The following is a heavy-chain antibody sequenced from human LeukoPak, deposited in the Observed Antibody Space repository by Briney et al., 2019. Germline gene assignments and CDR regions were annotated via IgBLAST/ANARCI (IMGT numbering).Heavy chain of an antibody. V-gene: IGHV3-74*01. CDR1: GLTFSSHW. D-gene: IGHD1-14*01. J-gene: IGHJ4*02. CDR2: ITNDGSST. Sequence: GGSLRLSCAASGLTFSSHWMHWVRHAPGKGLVWVSRITNDGSSTTYADSVKGRFTISRDNAKNMLYLQVNSLRAEDTAVYYCATLQGGNPAYWGQGTLVTVSS. CDR3: ATLQGGNPAY.